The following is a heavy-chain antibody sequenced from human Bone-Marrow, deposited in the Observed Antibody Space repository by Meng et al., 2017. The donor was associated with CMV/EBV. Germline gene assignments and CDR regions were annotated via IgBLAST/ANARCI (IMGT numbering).Heavy chain of an antibody. CDR1: GCSISSYY. CDR3: AKDRGVGATDYYYYGMDV. Sequence: GSLRLSCTVSGCSISSYYWSWIRQPPGKGLEWIGYIYYSGSTNYNPSLKSRVTISVDTSKNQFSLKLRSVNAADTAVYYCAKDRGVGATDYYYYGMDVWGQGTTVTVSS. D-gene: IGHD1-26*01. V-gene: IGHV4-59*12. J-gene: IGHJ6*02. CDR2: IYYSGST.